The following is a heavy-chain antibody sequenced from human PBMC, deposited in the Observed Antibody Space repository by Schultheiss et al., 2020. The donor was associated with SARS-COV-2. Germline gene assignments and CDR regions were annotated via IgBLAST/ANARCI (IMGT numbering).Heavy chain of an antibody. CDR1: GGTFSSYG. CDR3: AREGGQPVAGYFDY. CDR2: ISAYNGNT. J-gene: IGHJ4*02. V-gene: IGHV1-18*01. Sequence: ASVKVSCKASGGTFSSYGISWVRQAPGQGLEWMGWISAYNGNTNYAQSLQGRVSMTRDTSTSTVYMELRSLRSEDTAVYYCAREGGQPVAGYFDYWGQGTLVTVSS. D-gene: IGHD6-19*01.